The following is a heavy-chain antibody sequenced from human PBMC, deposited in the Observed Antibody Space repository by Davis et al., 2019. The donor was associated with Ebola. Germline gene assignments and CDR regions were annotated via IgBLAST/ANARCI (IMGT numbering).Heavy chain of an antibody. D-gene: IGHD3-9*01. Sequence: SETLSLTCTVSGGSISSGDYYWNWIRQPPGKGLEWIGYIYYSGSTYYNPSLKSRVTISVDTSKNQFSLKLSSVTAADTAVYYCATQGRYFDWLSNYGMDVWGQGTTVTVSS. V-gene: IGHV4-39*01. CDR3: ATQGRYFDWLSNYGMDV. CDR1: GGSISSGDYY. CDR2: IYYSGST. J-gene: IGHJ6*02.